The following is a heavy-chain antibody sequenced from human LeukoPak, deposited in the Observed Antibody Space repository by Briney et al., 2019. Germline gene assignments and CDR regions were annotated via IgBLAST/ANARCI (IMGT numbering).Heavy chain of an antibody. J-gene: IGHJ4*02. CDR1: GFTFSSYS. Sequence: GGSLRLSCVASGFTFSSYSMNWVRQAPGKGMEWVSSISSSSSYIYYADSVKGRLTISRDNAKNSLYLQMNSLRAEDTAVYYCARDDYGDKFFDYWGQGTLVTVSS. CDR2: ISSSSSYI. D-gene: IGHD4-23*01. CDR3: ARDDYGDKFFDY. V-gene: IGHV3-21*01.